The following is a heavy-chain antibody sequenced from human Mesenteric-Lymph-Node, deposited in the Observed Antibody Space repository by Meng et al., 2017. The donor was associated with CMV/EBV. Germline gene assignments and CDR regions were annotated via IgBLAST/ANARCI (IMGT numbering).Heavy chain of an antibody. V-gene: IGHV3-53*05. CDR2: IYSGGST. J-gene: IGHJ3*02. D-gene: IGHD3-22*01. CDR1: GFTVSSDY. Sequence: GGSLRLSCAASGFTVSSDYMSWVRQAPGKGLEWVSIIYSGGSTYYADSVKGRFTISRDNSENTLYLQMNSLRTEDAAVYYCARESDSSGYYPDGFDIWGQGTMVTVSS. CDR3: ARESDSSGYYPDGFDI.